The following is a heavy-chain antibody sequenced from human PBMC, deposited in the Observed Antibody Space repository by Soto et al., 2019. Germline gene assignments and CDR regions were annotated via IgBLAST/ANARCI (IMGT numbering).Heavy chain of an antibody. CDR2: MNPNSGNT. D-gene: IGHD6-13*01. CDR3: ASGIAAAGTIYYYGMDV. Sequence: VASVKVSCKASGYTFTSYDINWVRQATGQGLEWMGWMNPNSGNTGYAQKFQGRVTMTRNTSISTAYMELSSLRSEDTAVYYCASGIAAAGTIYYYGMDVWGXGTTVTVSS. J-gene: IGHJ6*04. V-gene: IGHV1-8*01. CDR1: GYTFTSYD.